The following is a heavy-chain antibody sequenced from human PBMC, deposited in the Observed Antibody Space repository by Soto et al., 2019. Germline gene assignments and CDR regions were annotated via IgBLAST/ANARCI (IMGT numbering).Heavy chain of an antibody. D-gene: IGHD6-19*01. CDR2: IYHSGNT. CDR1: VVSISITNW. CDR3: ARELSGQNCDY. J-gene: IGHJ4*02. V-gene: IGHV4-4*02. Sequence: SETLALACALSVVSISITNWGGWFRQPPGKGLEWIGEIYHSGNTNYNPSLKSRVTMSVDKSKNQFFLKLSSVTAADTAVYYCARELSGQNCDYWGQGTMVTVSS.